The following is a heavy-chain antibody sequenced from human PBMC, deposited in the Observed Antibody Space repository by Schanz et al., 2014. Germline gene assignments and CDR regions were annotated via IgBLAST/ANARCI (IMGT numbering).Heavy chain of an antibody. CDR1: GLNFDYYG. Sequence: QVQLVESGGGVVQPGRSLRLSCATSGLNFDYYGMNWVRQAPGKGLEWVANIGYDGSEKYYVDSVKGRFTISRDNSKDTLYLQMKSLRAEDTAVYFCAGAVATIRADSFDIWGQGTMVAVSS. D-gene: IGHD5-12*01. CDR2: IGYDGSEK. CDR3: AGAVATIRADSFDI. V-gene: IGHV3-33*01. J-gene: IGHJ3*02.